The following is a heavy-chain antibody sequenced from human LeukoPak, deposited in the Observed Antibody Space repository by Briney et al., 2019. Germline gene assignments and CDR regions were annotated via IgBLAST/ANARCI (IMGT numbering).Heavy chain of an antibody. CDR1: GGSFSGYY. Sequence: SETLSLTCAVYGGSFSGYYWSWIRQPPGKGLEWIGEINHSGSTNYNPSLKSRVTISVDTSKNQCSLKLSSVTAADTAVYYCARGPPRGYSGYGRGMDVWGQGTTVTVSS. V-gene: IGHV4-34*01. J-gene: IGHJ6*02. CDR3: ARGPPRGYSGYGRGMDV. D-gene: IGHD5-12*01. CDR2: INHSGST.